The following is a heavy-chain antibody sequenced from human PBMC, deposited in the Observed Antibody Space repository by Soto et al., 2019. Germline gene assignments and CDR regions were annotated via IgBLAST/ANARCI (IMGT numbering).Heavy chain of an antibody. CDR2: FFIGGNT. CDR3: ARERPDGARLDP. Sequence: PSETLSLTCTVSGGSITGGSISTTTYYWGWMRQPPGKGLEWIASFFIGGNTYYNPSLKSRVTTSVDTSKNQFSLKLNSVTAADTAVYYCARERPDGARLDPWGQGTLVTVSS. D-gene: IGHD6-6*01. V-gene: IGHV4-39*02. CDR1: GGSITGGSISTTTYY. J-gene: IGHJ5*02.